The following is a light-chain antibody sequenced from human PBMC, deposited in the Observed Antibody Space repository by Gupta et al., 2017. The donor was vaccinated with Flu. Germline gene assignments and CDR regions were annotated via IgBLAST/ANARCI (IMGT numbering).Light chain of an antibody. Sequence: DIQMTQSPSSLSASLGDRVTITCQASQDISDYLNWYQQKPGEAPKLLIYDAFPLESGVPSKFSGSGSGKDSTFTITTLQPEVGASYYCKQYINLPRSFGQGTRLEIK. CDR2: DAF. V-gene: IGKV1-33*01. CDR1: QDISDY. J-gene: IGKJ5*01. CDR3: KQYINLPRS.